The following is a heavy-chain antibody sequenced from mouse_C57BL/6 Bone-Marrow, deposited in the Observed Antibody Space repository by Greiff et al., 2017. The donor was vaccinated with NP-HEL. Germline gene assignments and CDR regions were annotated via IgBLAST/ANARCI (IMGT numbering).Heavy chain of an antibody. CDR2: IDPETGGT. Sequence: VQLQQSGAELVRPGASVTLSCKASGYTFTDYEMHWVKQTPVHGLEWIGAIDPETGGTAYKQKFKGKAILTADTSSSTAYMELRSLTSEDSAVYYCTYYHWGQGTTLTVSS. CDR1: GYTFTDYE. V-gene: IGHV1-15*01. D-gene: IGHD1-1*02. CDR3: TYYH. J-gene: IGHJ2*01.